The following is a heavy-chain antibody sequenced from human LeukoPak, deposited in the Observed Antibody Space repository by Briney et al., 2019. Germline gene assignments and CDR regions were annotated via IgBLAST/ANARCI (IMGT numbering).Heavy chain of an antibody. CDR1: GFTFSSYW. Sequence: PGGSLRLSCAASGFTFSSYWMSWVRQAPGKGLERVANIKQDGSEKYYVDSVKGRFTISRDNAKNSLYLQMNSLRAEDTAVYYCARDPVHGQYYYYGMDVWGQGTTVTVSS. CDR3: ARDPVHGQYYYYGMDV. CDR2: IKQDGSEK. J-gene: IGHJ6*02. D-gene: IGHD5-24*01. V-gene: IGHV3-7*01.